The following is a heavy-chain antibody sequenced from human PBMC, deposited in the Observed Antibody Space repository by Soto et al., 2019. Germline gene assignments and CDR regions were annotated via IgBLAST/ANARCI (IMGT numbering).Heavy chain of an antibody. CDR3: ARDRVYYDSSGYSNWYFDL. D-gene: IGHD3-22*01. CDR2: ISYDGSNK. V-gene: IGHV3-30*14. CDR1: GFTFSSYT. J-gene: IGHJ2*01. Sequence: GGSLRLSCAASGFTFSSYTIHWVRQAPGKGLEWVALISYDGSNKYYADSVKGRFTISRDNSKNTYLQMNSLRAEDTAVYYCARDRVYYDSSGYSNWYFDLWGRGTLVTVSS.